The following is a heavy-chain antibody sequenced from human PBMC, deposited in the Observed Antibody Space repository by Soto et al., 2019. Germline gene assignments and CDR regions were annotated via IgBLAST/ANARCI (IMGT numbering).Heavy chain of an antibody. Sequence: SETLSLTCTVSGGSISSSSYYWGWIRQPPGKGLEWIGYIYYSGSTNYNPSLKSRVTISVDTSKNQFSLKLGSVTAADTAVYYCARLGDYDFWSGYYSPPYYPYYMDCWGKGTTVTVSS. CDR2: IYYSGST. J-gene: IGHJ6*03. CDR1: GGSISSSSYY. D-gene: IGHD3-3*01. CDR3: ARLGDYDFWSGYYSPPYYPYYMDC. V-gene: IGHV4-61*05.